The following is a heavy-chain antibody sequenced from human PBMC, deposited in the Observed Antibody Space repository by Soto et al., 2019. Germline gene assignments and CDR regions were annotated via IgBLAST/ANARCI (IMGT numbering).Heavy chain of an antibody. CDR3: AKERGRNRNFAMDV. V-gene: IGHV3-30*18. CDR2: ISYDGSFV. Sequence: HPGGSLRLSCVVSGSTFSDYGFHWVRQAPGKGLDWVAAISYDGSFVYYADSVRGRFTISRDNSRNTLDLQMNTLRHEDTAVYYCAKERGRNRNFAMDVWGQGTSVTVSS. D-gene: IGHD1-1*01. J-gene: IGHJ6*02. CDR1: GSTFSDYG.